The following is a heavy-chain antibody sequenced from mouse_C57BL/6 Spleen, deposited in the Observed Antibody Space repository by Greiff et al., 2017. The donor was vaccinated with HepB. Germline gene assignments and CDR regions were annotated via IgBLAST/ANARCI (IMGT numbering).Heavy chain of an antibody. D-gene: IGHD1-1*01. CDR1: GYTFTSYW. CDR2: IYPSDSET. V-gene: IGHV1-61*01. J-gene: IGHJ2*01. Sequence: QVQLQQPGAELVRPGSSVKLSCKASGYTFTSYWMDWVKQRPGQGLEWIGNIYPSDSETHYNQKFKDKATLTVDKSSSTAYMQLSSLTSEDSAVYYSAREYYGTYFDYWGQGTTLTVSS. CDR3: AREYYGTYFDY.